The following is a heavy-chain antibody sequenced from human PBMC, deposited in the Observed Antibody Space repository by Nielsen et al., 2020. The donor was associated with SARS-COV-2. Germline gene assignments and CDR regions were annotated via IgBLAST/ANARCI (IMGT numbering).Heavy chain of an antibody. CDR1: GYTFSSYG. CDR2: ISGYNGNT. D-gene: IGHD3-3*01. CDR3: ARDVSITIFEMVRSHFDY. Sequence: ASVKVSCKASGYTFSSYGISWVRQAPGQGLEWMGWISGYNGNTNFPHKLQGRVTLTTDTSTNTAYMELRSLRSDDTAVYYCARDVSITIFEMVRSHFDYWCQGTLVTVSS. J-gene: IGHJ4*02. V-gene: IGHV1-18*01.